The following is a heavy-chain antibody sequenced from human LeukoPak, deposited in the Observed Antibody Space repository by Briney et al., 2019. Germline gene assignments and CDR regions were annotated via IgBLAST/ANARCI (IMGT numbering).Heavy chain of an antibody. CDR2: ISSSSSYI. Sequence: GGSLRLSCAASGFTFSSYSMNWVRQAPGKWLEWVSSISSSSSYIYYADSVKGRFTISRDNAKNSLYLQMNSLRAEDTALYYCARDETVAVAGTFSSWGQGTLVTVSS. J-gene: IGHJ5*02. CDR1: GFTFSSYS. D-gene: IGHD6-19*01. V-gene: IGHV3-21*04. CDR3: ARDETVAVAGTFSS.